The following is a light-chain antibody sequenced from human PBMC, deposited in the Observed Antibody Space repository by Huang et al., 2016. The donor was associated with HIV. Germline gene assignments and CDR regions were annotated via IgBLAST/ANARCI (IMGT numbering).Light chain of an antibody. J-gene: IGKJ5*01. V-gene: IGKV3-20*01. Sequence: EIVLTQSPGTLSLSPGERATLSCRASQSVSSSYLAWYQQKPGQAPRRLIYGASSRATGIPDRFSGSGSGTDFTLTISRLEPEDFAVYYCQQYDNSPITFGQGTRLEIK. CDR3: QQYDNSPIT. CDR2: GAS. CDR1: QSVSSSY.